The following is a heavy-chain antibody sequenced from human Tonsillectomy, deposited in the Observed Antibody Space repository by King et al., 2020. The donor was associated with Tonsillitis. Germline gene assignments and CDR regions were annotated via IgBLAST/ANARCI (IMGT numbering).Heavy chain of an antibody. J-gene: IGHJ6*02. Sequence: VQLVESGGGLVQPGGSLRLSCAASGFTFTTYWMTWVRQPPGKGLEGVANVDHDGSQKYYVDSVSGRFTISRDNAKNSLNLQMNSLRVEDTAVYFCARVKRTTWGTHNYGMDVWGQGTTVTVSS. CDR2: VDHDGSQK. V-gene: IGHV3-7*04. D-gene: IGHD2/OR15-2a*01. CDR3: ARVKRTTWGTHNYGMDV. CDR1: GFTFTTYW.